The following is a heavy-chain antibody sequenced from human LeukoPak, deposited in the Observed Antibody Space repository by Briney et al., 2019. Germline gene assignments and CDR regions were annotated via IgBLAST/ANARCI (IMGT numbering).Heavy chain of an antibody. CDR3: ARVRIGQQLDKYYYYAMDV. CDR1: GYTFTDYY. V-gene: IGHV1-2*02. Sequence: ASVKVSCKASGYTFTDYYMHWVRQAPGQGLEWMGWTNPNRGGTNYAQKFQGRVTMTTDTSISTAYMEVSRLRSDDTAVYYCARVRIGQQLDKYYYYAMDVWGQGTTVTVSS. CDR2: TNPNRGGT. J-gene: IGHJ6*02. D-gene: IGHD6-13*01.